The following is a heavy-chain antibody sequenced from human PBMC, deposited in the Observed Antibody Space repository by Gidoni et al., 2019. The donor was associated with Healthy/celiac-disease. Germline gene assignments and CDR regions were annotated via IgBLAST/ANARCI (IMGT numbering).Heavy chain of an antibody. V-gene: IGHV1-24*01. Sequence: LEWMGGFDPEDGETIYAQKFQGRVTMTEDTSTDTAYMELSSLRSEDTAVYYCATVGGYCSGGSCRGVIYAFDIWGQGTMVTVSS. J-gene: IGHJ3*02. CDR3: ATVGGYCSGGSCRGVIYAFDI. CDR2: FDPEDGET. D-gene: IGHD2-15*01.